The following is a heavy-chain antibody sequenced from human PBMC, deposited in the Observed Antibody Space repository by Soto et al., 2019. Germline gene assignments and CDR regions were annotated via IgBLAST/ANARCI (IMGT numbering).Heavy chain of an antibody. V-gene: IGHV4-39*07. CDR1: GASGSRSSYH. D-gene: IGHD2-21*02. CDR3: ARGRGGLYGGNSIAAFDI. J-gene: IGHJ3*02. CDR2: IYYSGST. Sequence: PSETLSLTCTVSGASGSRSSYHWGWIRQSPGKGLEWIGKIYYSGSTDYNPSLKSRVTISVDTSKNQISLKLSSVTAADTAVYYCARGRGGLYGGNSIAAFDIWGQGTMVTVSS.